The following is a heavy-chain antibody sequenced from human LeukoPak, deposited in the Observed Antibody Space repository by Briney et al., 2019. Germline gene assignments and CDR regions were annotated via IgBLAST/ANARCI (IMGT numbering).Heavy chain of an antibody. D-gene: IGHD3-3*01. CDR3: VGTFTVFGVVATIA. CDR2: ISYSGDNRGGNT. CDR1: GSTFEIYT. Sequence: GGSLRLSCAAFGSTFEIYTMNWVRQAPGKGLEWLSSISYSGDNRGGNTYYADSVRGRFSISRDTSQNTVFLQMSSLRVDDTAAYYCVGTFTVFGVVATIAWGQGTLVTVSS. J-gene: IGHJ4*02. V-gene: IGHV3-23*01.